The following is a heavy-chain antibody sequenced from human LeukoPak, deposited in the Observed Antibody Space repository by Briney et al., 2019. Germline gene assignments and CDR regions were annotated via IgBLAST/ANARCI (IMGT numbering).Heavy chain of an antibody. CDR1: GGSFSGYY. Sequence: SETLSLTCAVYGGSFSGYYWSWIRQPPGKGLEWIGEINHSGSTNYNPSLKSRVTISVDTSKNQFSLKLSSVTAADTAVYYCARDSFSRDGYTFDYWGQGTLVTVSS. V-gene: IGHV4-34*01. CDR2: INHSGST. D-gene: IGHD5-24*01. J-gene: IGHJ4*02. CDR3: ARDSFSRDGYTFDY.